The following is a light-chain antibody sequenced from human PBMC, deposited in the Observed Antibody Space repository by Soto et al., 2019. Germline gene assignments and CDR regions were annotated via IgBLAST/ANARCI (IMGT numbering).Light chain of an antibody. CDR2: DVL. Sequence: DIQMTQSPSTLSGSVGDRVTITCRASQTISSWLAWYQQEPGKAPKLLIYDVLTLASGVPSRFSGSVSGTECALTISSLQPDDSATYYCQQSYSTPKTFGPGTKVDIK. V-gene: IGKV1-5*01. CDR1: QTISSW. CDR3: QQSYSTPKT. J-gene: IGKJ3*01.